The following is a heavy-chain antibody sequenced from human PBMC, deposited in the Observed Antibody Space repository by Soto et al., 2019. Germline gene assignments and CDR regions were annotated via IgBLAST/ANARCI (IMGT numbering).Heavy chain of an antibody. D-gene: IGHD2-15*01. CDR1: GYTFTSYG. Sequence: ASVKVSCKASGYTFTSYGISWVRQAPGQGLEWMGWISAYNGNTNYAQKLQGRVTMTTDTSTSTAYMELRSLRSDDTAVYYCARGADIVVVVAATGDNWFDPWGQGTLVTVSS. J-gene: IGHJ5*02. CDR3: ARGADIVVVVAATGDNWFDP. V-gene: IGHV1-18*01. CDR2: ISAYNGNT.